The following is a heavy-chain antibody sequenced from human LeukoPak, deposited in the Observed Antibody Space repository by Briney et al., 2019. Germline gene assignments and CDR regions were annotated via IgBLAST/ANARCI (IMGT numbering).Heavy chain of an antibody. CDR3: ASPHGSGSYSDAFDI. D-gene: IGHD1-26*01. CDR1: GGTFSSYA. CDR2: IIPIFGTA. Sequence: GASVKVSCKASGGTFSSYAISWVRQAPGQGLEWMGGIIPIFGTANYAQKFQGRVTITADESTSTAYMELSSLRSEDTAVYYCASPHGSGSYSDAFDIWAKGQWSPSLQ. V-gene: IGHV1-69*01. J-gene: IGHJ3*02.